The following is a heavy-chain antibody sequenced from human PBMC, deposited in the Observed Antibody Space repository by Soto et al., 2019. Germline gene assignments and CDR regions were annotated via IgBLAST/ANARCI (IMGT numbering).Heavy chain of an antibody. CDR1: GFPISSPYS. J-gene: IGHJ6*02. D-gene: IGHD4-17*01. CDR3: ARVTMVIRDSDHFGVDV. Sequence: PSETLSLTCLVSGFPISSPYSWGWIRQPPGKGLEWIGSISHTGTASYSPSLTSRVSISVDTSKNQGSLKLTSVTAADTAVYFCARVTMVIRDSDHFGVDVWGHGTTVTVSS. CDR2: ISHTGTA. V-gene: IGHV4-38-2*02.